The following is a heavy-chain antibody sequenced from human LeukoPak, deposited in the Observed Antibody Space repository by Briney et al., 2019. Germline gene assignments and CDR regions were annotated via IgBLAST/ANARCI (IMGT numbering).Heavy chain of an antibody. CDR1: GFTFSSYA. Sequence: PGGSLRLSCAASGFTFSSYAMSWVRQAPGKGLEWVSEISGSGSNTYYADSVKGRITISRDNSKNTLYLQMNSLRAEDTAVYYCARASTWVPGEDRSGYYYPYAFDLWGQGTMVTVSS. D-gene: IGHD3-22*01. V-gene: IGHV3-23*01. CDR3: ARASTWVPGEDRSGYYYPYAFDL. CDR2: ISGSGSNT. J-gene: IGHJ3*01.